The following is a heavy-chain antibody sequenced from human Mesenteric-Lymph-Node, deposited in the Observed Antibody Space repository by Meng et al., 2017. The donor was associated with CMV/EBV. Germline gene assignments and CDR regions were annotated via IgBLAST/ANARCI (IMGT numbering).Heavy chain of an antibody. Sequence: GGSLRLSCAASGFTFSTYAMSWVRQAPGKGLEWVANIKQDGSEKYYVDSVKGRFTISRDNAKNSLYLQMNSLRAEDTAVYYCASGYMLDYWGQGTLVTVSS. CDR1: GFTFSTYA. V-gene: IGHV3-7*01. D-gene: IGHD6-13*01. J-gene: IGHJ4*02. CDR3: ASGYMLDY. CDR2: IKQDGSEK.